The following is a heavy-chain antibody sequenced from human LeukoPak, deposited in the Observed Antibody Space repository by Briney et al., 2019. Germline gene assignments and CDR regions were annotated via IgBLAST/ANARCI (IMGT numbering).Heavy chain of an antibody. CDR1: GIIFSGYA. D-gene: IGHD2-2*01. CDR2: VTGDGDTT. J-gene: IGHJ4*02. CDR3: AKVFSRSFDY. Sequence: RGNLRLSCAASGIIFSGYAMSWVRQAPGKGLELASIVTGDGDTTYYADSVKGRFTISRDNSKNTLSLQMSSLRAEDTALYYCAKVFSRSFDYWGQGTPVTVSS. V-gene: IGHV3-23*01.